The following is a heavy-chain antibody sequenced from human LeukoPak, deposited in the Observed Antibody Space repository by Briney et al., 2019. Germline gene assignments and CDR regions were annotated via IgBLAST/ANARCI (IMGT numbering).Heavy chain of an antibody. CDR3: AITRVGANHDAFDI. J-gene: IGHJ3*02. V-gene: IGHV1-2*02. Sequence: ASVKVSCKASGYTFTGYYMHWVRQAPGQGLEWMGWINPNSGGTNYAQKFQGRVTMTRDTSISTAYMELSRLRSDDTAVYYCAITRVGANHDAFDIWGQGTMVTVSS. CDR1: GYTFTGYY. D-gene: IGHD1-26*01. CDR2: INPNSGGT.